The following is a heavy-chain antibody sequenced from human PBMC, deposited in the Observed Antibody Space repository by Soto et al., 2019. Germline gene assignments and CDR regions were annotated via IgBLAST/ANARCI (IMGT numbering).Heavy chain of an antibody. Sequence: XGSLILSCAASGVTFSSYAMSWVRQAPGKGLEWVSAISGSGGSTYYADSVKGRFTISRDNSKNTLYLQMNSLRAEDTAVYYCAKVRVGATRGGFDYWGQGTLVTVSS. CDR1: GVTFSSYA. CDR3: AKVRVGATRGGFDY. V-gene: IGHV3-23*01. D-gene: IGHD1-26*01. CDR2: ISGSGGST. J-gene: IGHJ4*02.